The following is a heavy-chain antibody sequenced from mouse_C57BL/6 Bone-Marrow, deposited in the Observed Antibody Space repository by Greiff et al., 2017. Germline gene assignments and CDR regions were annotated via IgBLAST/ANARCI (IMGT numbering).Heavy chain of an antibody. V-gene: IGHV1-50*01. Sequence: VQLQQPGAELVKPGASVKLSCKASGYTFTSYWMQWVKQRPGQGLEWIGEIDPSDSYTNYNQKFKGKATLTVDTSSSTAYMQLSSLTSEDSAVDYCARGRGGLRRWGQGTLVTVSA. J-gene: IGHJ3*01. D-gene: IGHD2-2*01. CDR2: IDPSDSYT. CDR1: GYTFTSYW. CDR3: ARGRGGLRR.